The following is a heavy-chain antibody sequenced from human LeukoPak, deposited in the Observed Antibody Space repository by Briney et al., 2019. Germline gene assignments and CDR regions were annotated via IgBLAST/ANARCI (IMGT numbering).Heavy chain of an antibody. CDR2: ISSSSYI. V-gene: IGHV3-21*01. CDR1: GFTFSSNS. CDR3: ARVIYHHYYYMDV. J-gene: IGHJ6*03. Sequence: GGSLRLSCAASGFTFSSNSMNWVRQAPGKGPEWVSSISSSSYIYYADSVKGRFTISRDNAKNSLYLQMNSLRAEDTAVYYCARVIYHHYYYMDVWGKGTTVTVSS.